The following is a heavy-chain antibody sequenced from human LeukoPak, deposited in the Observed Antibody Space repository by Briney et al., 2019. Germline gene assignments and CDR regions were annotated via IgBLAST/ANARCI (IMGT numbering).Heavy chain of an antibody. CDR2: INPNSGGT. CDR3: AREGYCTDGVCYPFGY. J-gene: IGHJ4*02. V-gene: IGHV1-2*06. Sequence: ASVKVSCKASGYTFTGYYMHWVRRSPGQGLEWMGRINPNSGGTNYAQKFQGRVTMTRDTSISTAYMELSRLRSGDTAVYYCAREGYCTDGVCYPFGYWGQGTLVTVSS. CDR1: GYTFTGYY. D-gene: IGHD2-8*01.